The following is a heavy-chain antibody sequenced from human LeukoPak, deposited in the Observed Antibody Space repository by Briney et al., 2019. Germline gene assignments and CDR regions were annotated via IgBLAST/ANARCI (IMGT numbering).Heavy chain of an antibody. Sequence: SETLSLTCAVSRYSISSGYYWGWIRQPPGKGLEWIGSIYHSGSAYYNPSLKSRVTISVDTSKNQFPLKLSSVTAAHTFVYYRTRDGDTNYYHSSGYYYEYWGQGTLVTVSS. CDR2: IYHSGSA. V-gene: IGHV4-38-2*02. D-gene: IGHD3-22*01. CDR1: RYSISSGYY. J-gene: IGHJ4*02. CDR3: TRDGDTNYYHSSGYYYEY.